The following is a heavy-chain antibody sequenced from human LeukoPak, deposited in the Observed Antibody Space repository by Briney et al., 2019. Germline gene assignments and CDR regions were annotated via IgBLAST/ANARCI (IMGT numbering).Heavy chain of an antibody. D-gene: IGHD3-10*01. CDR3: ARTGPRFRGVIIGYFDY. V-gene: IGHV4-34*01. Sequence: SESLSLTCAVYGWSFSSYYWSWIRQPPGKGLEWVGATNNSGITIYNPSLKSRVTIPVDTSKNQFSLKLSSVTAADTAVYYCARTGPRFRGVIIGYFDYWGQGTLVTVPS. CDR2: TNNSGIT. CDR1: GWSFSSYY. J-gene: IGHJ4*02.